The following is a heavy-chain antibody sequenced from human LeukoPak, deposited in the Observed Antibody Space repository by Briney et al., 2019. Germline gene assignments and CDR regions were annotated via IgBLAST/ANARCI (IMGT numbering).Heavy chain of an antibody. CDR2: MNPNSGNT. D-gene: IGHD2-2*01. J-gene: IGHJ5*02. V-gene: IGHV1-8*03. CDR1: GGTFSSYA. Sequence: ASVKVSCKASGGTFSSYAIGWVRQATGQGLEWMGWMNPNSGNTGYAQKFQGRVTITRNTSISTAYMELSSLRSEDTAVYYCARGGYCSSTSCYRFDPWGQGTLVTVSS. CDR3: ARGGYCSSTSCYRFDP.